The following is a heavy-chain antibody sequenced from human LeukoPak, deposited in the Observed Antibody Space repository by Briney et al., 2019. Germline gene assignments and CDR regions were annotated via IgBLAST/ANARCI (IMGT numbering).Heavy chain of an antibody. CDR2: ISSSGTTI. Sequence: PGGSLRLSCAASGFTFSGYEMNSGRQAPGNGLEWVSYISSSGTTIYYADTVKSRFTISRDNAKNSLYLQMNSRRAEDTAVYYCARAVAGTGGGFFDYWGQGTLVTVSS. J-gene: IGHJ4*02. CDR3: ARAVAGTGGGFFDY. V-gene: IGHV3-48*03. D-gene: IGHD6-13*01. CDR1: GFTFSGYE.